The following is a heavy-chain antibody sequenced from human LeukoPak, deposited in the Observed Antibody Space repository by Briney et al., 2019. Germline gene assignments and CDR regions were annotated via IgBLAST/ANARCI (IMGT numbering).Heavy chain of an antibody. CDR2: ISSSGSHI. CDR3: AREVYCSSTSCRDY. J-gene: IGHJ4*02. D-gene: IGHD2-2*01. CDR1: GFTFSTYS. V-gene: IGHV3-21*01. Sequence: PGGSLRLSCAASGFTFSTYSMSWVRQAAGKGLAWVSSISSSGSHIYYADSVKGRFTISRDNAKNSLYLQMNSLRAEDTAVYYCAREVYCSSTSCRDYWGQGTLVTVSS.